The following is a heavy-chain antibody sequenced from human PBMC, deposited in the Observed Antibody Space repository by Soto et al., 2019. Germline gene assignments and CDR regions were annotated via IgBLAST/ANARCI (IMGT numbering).Heavy chain of an antibody. V-gene: IGHV4-59*01. D-gene: IGHD5-18*01. CDR3: ARGGGGYSYGYADY. CDR1: GGSISSYY. J-gene: IGHJ4*02. Sequence: QVQLQESGPGLVKPSETLSLTCTVSGGSISSYYWSWIRQPPGKGLEWIGYIYYSGSTNYNPSLKSRVTISVDTSKNQFSLKLSSVTAADTAVYYCARGGGGYSYGYADYWGQGTLVTVSS. CDR2: IYYSGST.